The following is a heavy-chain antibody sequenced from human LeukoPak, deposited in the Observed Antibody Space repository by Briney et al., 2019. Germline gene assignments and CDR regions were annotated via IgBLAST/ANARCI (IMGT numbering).Heavy chain of an antibody. CDR1: GGSISSHY. D-gene: IGHD3-10*01. J-gene: IGHJ4*02. V-gene: IGHV4-59*11. Sequence: SETLSLTCTVSGGSISSHYWSWIRQPPGKGLEWIGDIYYTGSTNQNASLKSRVTISIDTSKTQFSLKLSSVTAADTALYYCARASYYYGSPYYFDFWGRGTLVTVSS. CDR3: ARASYYYGSPYYFDF. CDR2: IYYTGST.